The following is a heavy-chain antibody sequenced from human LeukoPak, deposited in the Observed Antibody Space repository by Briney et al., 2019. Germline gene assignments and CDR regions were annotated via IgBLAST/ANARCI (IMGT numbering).Heavy chain of an antibody. J-gene: IGHJ6*02. CDR2: ISYDGSNK. Sequence: GGSLRLSCAASGFAFSSYGIHWVRQAPGKGLEWVAVISYDGSNKYYADSVRGRFTISRDNSKNTLYLQMNSLRAEDTAVYYCAKDIVVVPAAIGYYYYYGMDVWGQGTTVTVSS. V-gene: IGHV3-30*18. CDR1: GFAFSSYG. D-gene: IGHD2-2*01. CDR3: AKDIVVVPAAIGYYYYYGMDV.